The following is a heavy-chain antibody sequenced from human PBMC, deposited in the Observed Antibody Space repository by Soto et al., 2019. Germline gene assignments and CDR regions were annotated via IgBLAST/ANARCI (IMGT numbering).Heavy chain of an antibody. J-gene: IGHJ1*01. V-gene: IGHV4-59*01. CDR2: MFYSGTT. D-gene: IGHD2-15*01. CDR3: ARPNMWYGKIQD. Sequence: QVQLQESGPGLVKPSETLSLTCTVSGASMIGNYWTWVRQPPGKGLEWIGNMFYSGTTNYNPSLKSRVTRSLDTSMNQFSLRLSSVTAADTAVYYCARPNMWYGKIQDWGQGTLVTVSS. CDR1: GASMIGNY.